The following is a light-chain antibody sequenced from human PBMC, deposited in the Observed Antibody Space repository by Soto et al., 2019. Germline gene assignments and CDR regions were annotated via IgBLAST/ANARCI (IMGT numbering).Light chain of an antibody. CDR2: DVS. Sequence: QSVLTQPASVSGSTGQSITISCTGTSSDVGGYNYVSWYQQHPGKAPKLMIYDVSNRPSGVSNRFSGSKSGNTASLTISGLQAEYEADYYCSSYTSSSTYVFGTGTKLTVL. CDR3: SSYTSSSTYV. J-gene: IGLJ1*01. CDR1: SSDVGGYNY. V-gene: IGLV2-14*01.